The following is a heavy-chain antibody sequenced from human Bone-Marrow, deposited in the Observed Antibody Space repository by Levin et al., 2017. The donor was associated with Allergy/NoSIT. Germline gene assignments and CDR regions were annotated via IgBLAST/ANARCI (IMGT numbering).Heavy chain of an antibody. CDR3: ASDCSITSCLWGVFDS. J-gene: IGHJ4*02. D-gene: IGHD2-2*01. CDR1: GFTFKSYA. CDR2: ISGSGGGP. Sequence: GGSLRLSCAVSGFTFKSYAMTWVRQAPGKGLEWVSGISGSGGGPYYADFVKGRFTISRDNSKNTVYLEIKSLRAEDTAVYYCASDCSITSCLWGVFDSWGQGTPVTVSS. V-gene: IGHV3-23*01.